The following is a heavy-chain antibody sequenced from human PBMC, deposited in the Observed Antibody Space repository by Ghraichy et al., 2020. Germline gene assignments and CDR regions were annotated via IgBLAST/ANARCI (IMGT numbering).Heavy chain of an antibody. D-gene: IGHD3-22*01. V-gene: IGHV4-34*01. CDR3: ARRNYYDSGGYPFDY. J-gene: IGHJ4*02. Sequence: SETLSLTCAVYGGSFSGYYWSWIRQPPGKGLEWIGEINHSGSTNYNPSLKSRVTISVDTSKNQFSLKLSPVTAADTAVYYCARRNYYDSGGYPFDYWGQGSLVTVSS. CDR2: INHSGST. CDR1: GGSFSGYY.